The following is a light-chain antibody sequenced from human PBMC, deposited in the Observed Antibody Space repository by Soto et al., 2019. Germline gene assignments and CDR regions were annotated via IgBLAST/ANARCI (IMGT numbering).Light chain of an antibody. CDR2: DAS. Sequence: IQMTQSPSSLSASVGDRVTITCRASQSISSYLNWYQQKPGKAPKLLIYDASILESGVPSRFSGSGSGTDFTLTIASLQPDDFATYYCQQYETFSGTFGPGTKVDIK. CDR1: QSISSY. V-gene: IGKV1-39*01. CDR3: QQYETFSGT. J-gene: IGKJ1*01.